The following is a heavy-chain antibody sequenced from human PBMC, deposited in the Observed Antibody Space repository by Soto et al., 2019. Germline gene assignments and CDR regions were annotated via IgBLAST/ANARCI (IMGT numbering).Heavy chain of an antibody. CDR2: IYYTGTT. CDR1: GVSISSSY. J-gene: IGHJ4*02. V-gene: IGHV4-59*01. CDR3: AREGNRYSNTASGVGGFDF. D-gene: IGHD5-12*01. Sequence: SETLSLTCTVSGVSISSSYWSWIRQSPGTGLEWIGYIYYTGTTNYNPSLKRRVTISLDTAKNQFSLNVNSLTTADTAVYFCAREGNRYSNTASGVGGFDFWGQGTLVTVSS.